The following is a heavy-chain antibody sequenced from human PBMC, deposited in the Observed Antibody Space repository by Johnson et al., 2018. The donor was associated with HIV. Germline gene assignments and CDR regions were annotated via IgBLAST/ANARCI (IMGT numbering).Heavy chain of an antibody. Sequence: QMLLVEYGGGLVKPGGSLRLSCAASGFTFSDYYMSWIRQAPGKGLEWVSYISSSGSTIYYADSVKGRFTISRDNPKHSVHLEMNSLRADDTALYYCARDWLTSRAVAGTSAFDIWGQGTMVTVSS. CDR2: ISSSGSTI. CDR3: ARDWLTSRAVAGTSAFDI. J-gene: IGHJ3*02. V-gene: IGHV3-11*01. D-gene: IGHD6-19*01. CDR1: GFTFSDYY.